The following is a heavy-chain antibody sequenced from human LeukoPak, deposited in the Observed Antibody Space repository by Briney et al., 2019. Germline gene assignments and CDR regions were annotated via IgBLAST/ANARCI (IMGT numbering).Heavy chain of an antibody. J-gene: IGHJ6*03. CDR2: FVPHDDET. D-gene: IGHD3-3*01. CDR3: AAFDDSWSGYFSSSPYYYYVDV. CDR1: GHTLTALP. Sequence: ASVKVSCKVSGHTLTALPMHWVRQAPGKGLEWMGSFVPHDDETIYARNFLGRVTMTEDTSTNTAFMELTDLRSEDTAVYYCAAFDDSWSGYFSSSPYYYYVDVWGGGTTVTVSS. V-gene: IGHV1-24*01.